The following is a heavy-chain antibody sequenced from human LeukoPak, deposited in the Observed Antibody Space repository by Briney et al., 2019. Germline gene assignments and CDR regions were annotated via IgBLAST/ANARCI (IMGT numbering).Heavy chain of an antibody. Sequence: SQTLSLTCTVSGGSISSGSYYWGWIREPPGKGLEGIGSLYSRGSTYKNPSLKSRVTTSVDTSKNQFSLKLSSVTAADTAMYYCARDLRGLVTSYYFDYWGQGTLVTVSS. CDR1: GGSISSGSYY. V-gene: IGHV4-39*07. J-gene: IGHJ4*02. CDR3: ARDLRGLVTSYYFDY. CDR2: LYSRGST. D-gene: IGHD4-17*01.